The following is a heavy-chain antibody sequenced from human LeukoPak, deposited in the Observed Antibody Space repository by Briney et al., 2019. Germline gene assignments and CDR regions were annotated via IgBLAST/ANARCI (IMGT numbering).Heavy chain of an antibody. J-gene: IGHJ6*03. CDR2: IYTSGSN. V-gene: IGHV4-4*07. D-gene: IGHD4-23*01. CDR3: AREVADYGGYYYYHYMDV. CDR1: GGSISSYY. Sequence: SETLSLTCTVSGGSISSYYWSWIRQPAGKGLEWIGRIYTSGSNNYNPSLKSRVTMSVDTSKNQFSLKLSSVIAADTAMYYCAREVADYGGYYYYHYMDVWGKGTTVTISS.